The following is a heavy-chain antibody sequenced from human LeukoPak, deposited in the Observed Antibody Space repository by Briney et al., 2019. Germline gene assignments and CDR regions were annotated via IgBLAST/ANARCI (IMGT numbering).Heavy chain of an antibody. V-gene: IGHV1-2*02. CDR3: ASPITMVRGVISY. D-gene: IGHD3-10*01. J-gene: IGHJ4*02. CDR1: EYTFTDYY. CDR2: INCKSGGT. Sequence: AAVKVSCKASEYTFTDYYIHWMRQAPGQGLEWMGWINCKSGGTNYAQKFQGRVTMTRDTSISTAYMELSRLRSDDTAVYYCASPITMVRGVISYWGQGTLVTVSS.